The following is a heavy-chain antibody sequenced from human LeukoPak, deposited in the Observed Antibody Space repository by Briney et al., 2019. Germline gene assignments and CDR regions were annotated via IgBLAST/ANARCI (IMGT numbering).Heavy chain of an antibody. J-gene: IGHJ4*02. CDR1: GFTFSSYA. CDR3: ARMGTVTTAYDY. V-gene: IGHV3-13*01. D-gene: IGHD4-17*01. Sequence: GGSLRLSCAASGFTFSSYAMHWVRQATGKGLEWVSAIGTAGDTYYPGSVKGRFTISRENAKNSLYLQMNSLRAGDTAVYYCARMGTVTTAYDYWGQGTLVTVSS. CDR2: IGTAGDT.